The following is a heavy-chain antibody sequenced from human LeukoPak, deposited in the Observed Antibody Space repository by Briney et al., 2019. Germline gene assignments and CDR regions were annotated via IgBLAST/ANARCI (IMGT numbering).Heavy chain of an antibody. D-gene: IGHD3-22*01. J-gene: IGHJ3*01. CDR2: VYYSGST. CDR3: VREAATDYYDSSGYYRQTEVFDA. Sequence: SETLSLTCTVSGGSVRSDSYYWSRIRQPPGKGLEWIGYVYYSGSTNYNPSLKSRVTISVDTSKNQFSLKLRSVTAADTAVYYCVREAATDYYDSSGYYRQTEVFDAWGQGTMVTVSS. CDR1: GGSVRSDSYY. V-gene: IGHV4-61*01.